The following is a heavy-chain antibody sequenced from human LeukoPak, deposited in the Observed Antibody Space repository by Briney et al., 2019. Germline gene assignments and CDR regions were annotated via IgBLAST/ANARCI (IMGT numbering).Heavy chain of an antibody. D-gene: IGHD3-9*01. J-gene: IGHJ3*02. CDR1: GGSISSSSYY. Sequence: PSETLSLTCTVSGGSISSSSYYWGWIRQPPGKGLEWIGSIYYSGSTYYNPSLKSRVTISVDTSKNQFSLKLSSVTAADTAVYYCARDRGYGYFDSSTLFDIWGQGTMVTVSS. CDR2: IYYSGST. V-gene: IGHV4-39*07. CDR3: ARDRGYGYFDSSTLFDI.